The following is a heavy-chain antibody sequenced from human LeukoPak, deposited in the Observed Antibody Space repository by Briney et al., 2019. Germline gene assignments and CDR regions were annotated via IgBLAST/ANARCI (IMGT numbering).Heavy chain of an antibody. J-gene: IGHJ4*02. CDR2: IYTSGST. CDR3: ARSPYYYDSTNYFDY. V-gene: IGHV4-61*02. CDR1: GGSISSGSYY. D-gene: IGHD3-22*01. Sequence: SETLSLTCTVSGGSISSGSYYWSWIRQPAGKGLEWIGRIYTSGSTNYNPSLKSRVTISVGTSKNQFSLKLSSVTAADTAVYYCARSPYYYDSTNYFDYWGQGTLVTVSS.